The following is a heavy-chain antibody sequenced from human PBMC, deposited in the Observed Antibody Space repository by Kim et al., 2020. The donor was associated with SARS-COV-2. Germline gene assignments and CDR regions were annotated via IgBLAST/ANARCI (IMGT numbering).Heavy chain of an antibody. CDR2: INHSGST. CDR3: ARNLYYFDY. CDR1: GGSFSGYY. J-gene: IGHJ4*02. Sequence: SETLSLTCAVYGGSFSGYYWSWIRQPPGKGLEWIGEINHSGSTNYNPSLKSRVTISVDTSKNQFSLKLSSVTAADTAVYYCARNLYYFDYWGQGTLVTVS. V-gene: IGHV4-34*01.